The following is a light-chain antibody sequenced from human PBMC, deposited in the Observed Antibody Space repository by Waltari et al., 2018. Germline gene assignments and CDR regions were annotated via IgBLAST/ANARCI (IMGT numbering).Light chain of an antibody. CDR3: QQYGSF. V-gene: IGKV3-20*01. CDR2: GAS. J-gene: IGKJ3*01. CDR1: QSVSSSY. Sequence: EIVLTQSPGTLSLSPGERATLSCRASQSVSSSYLAWYQQKPGQTPRLLIYGASTRATGIPDRFSDSGSGTDFTLTITRLEPEDFAVYYCQQYGSFFGPGTRVDIK.